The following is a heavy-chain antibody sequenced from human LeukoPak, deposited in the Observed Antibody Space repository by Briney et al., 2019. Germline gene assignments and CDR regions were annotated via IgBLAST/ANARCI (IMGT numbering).Heavy chain of an antibody. D-gene: IGHD4-23*01. J-gene: IGHJ4*02. CDR3: AKVRYGGNSGFDS. V-gene: IGHV3-64D*06. Sequence: GGSLRLSCSASGFTFSGYAMHWVRQARGKGLEHVSAISSNGGRIYYADSVKGRFTISRDNSKNTLYLQLSSLRAEDMAVYYCAKVRYGGNSGFDSWGQGTLVTVSS. CDR1: GFTFSGYA. CDR2: ISSNGGRI.